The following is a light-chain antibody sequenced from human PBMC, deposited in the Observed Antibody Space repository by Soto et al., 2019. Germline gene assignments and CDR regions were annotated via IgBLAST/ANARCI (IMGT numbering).Light chain of an antibody. CDR3: AAWDDSLSGPV. Sequence: QSVLSQSPSASMTPGQRVTISCSGSSSNIGSNYVYWYQQLPGTAPKLLIYRNNQRPSGVSDRFSGSKSGTSASLAISGLRSEDEADYYWAAWDDSLSGPVFGGGTKLTVL. CDR2: RNN. J-gene: IGLJ2*01. CDR1: SSNIGSNY. V-gene: IGLV1-47*01.